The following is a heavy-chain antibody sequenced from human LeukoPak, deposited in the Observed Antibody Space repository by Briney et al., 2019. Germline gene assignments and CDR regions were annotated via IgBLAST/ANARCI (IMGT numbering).Heavy chain of an antibody. CDR1: GFTFSSYA. J-gene: IGHJ6*02. Sequence: GRSLRLSCAASGFTFSSYAMHWVRQAPGKGLEWVAVISYDGSNKYYADSVKGRFTISRDNSKNTLYLQMNSLRAEDRALYYCARDRYCRGGGCPDYYYGMDVWGQGTTVTVSS. CDR2: ISYDGSNK. D-gene: IGHD2-15*01. V-gene: IGHV3-30*04. CDR3: ARDRYCRGGGCPDYYYGMDV.